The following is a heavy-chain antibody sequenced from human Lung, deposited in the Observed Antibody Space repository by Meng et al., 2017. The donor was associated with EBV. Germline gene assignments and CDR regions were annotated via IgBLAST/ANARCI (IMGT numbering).Heavy chain of an antibody. CDR3: ARGGNFDP. Sequence: QGQLVQHGSELKKPGASVKVSCKASGYTFSTYTINGVRQAHGRGLEWMGWISTNTGTPTYTQGFTGRFVFSLDTSVSTAYLQISSLKAEDTAVYYCARGGNFDPWGQGTLVTVSS. D-gene: IGHD2/OR15-2a*01. CDR1: GYTFSTYT. V-gene: IGHV7-4-1*02. J-gene: IGHJ5*02. CDR2: ISTNTGTP.